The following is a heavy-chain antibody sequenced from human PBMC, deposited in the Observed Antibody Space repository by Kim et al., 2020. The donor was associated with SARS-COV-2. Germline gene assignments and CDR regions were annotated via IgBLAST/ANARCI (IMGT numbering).Heavy chain of an antibody. CDR1: GGTFSSYA. D-gene: IGHD2-2*01. CDR2: IIPILGIA. Sequence: SVKVSCKASGGTFSSYAISWVRQAPGQGLEWMGRIIPILGIANYAQKFQGRVTITADKSTSTAYMELSSLRSEDTAVYYCARVPRYTLSNCSSTSCYYYYYYYMDVWGKGPRSPSP. J-gene: IGHJ6*03. V-gene: IGHV1-69*04. CDR3: ARVPRYTLSNCSSTSCYYYYYYYMDV.